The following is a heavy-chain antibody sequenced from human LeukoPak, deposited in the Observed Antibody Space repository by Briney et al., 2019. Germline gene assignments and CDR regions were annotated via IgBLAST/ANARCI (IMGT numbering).Heavy chain of an antibody. CDR3: AKGPTYLDY. CDR1: GFTFSSYA. CDR2: LSNSGGIT. J-gene: IGHJ4*02. Sequence: GGSLRLSCAASGFTFSSYAMTWVRQAPGKGLEWVSSLSNSGGITYYADSVKGRLTISRDNSKNTLYLQMNSLRAEDTAVYYCAKGPTYLDYWGQGTQVTVSS. V-gene: IGHV3-23*01. D-gene: IGHD3-16*01.